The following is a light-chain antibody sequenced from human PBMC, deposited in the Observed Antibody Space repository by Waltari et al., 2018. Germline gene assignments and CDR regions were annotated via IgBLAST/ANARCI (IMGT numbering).Light chain of an antibody. CDR2: SAS. V-gene: IGKV3-15*01. CDR1: QSVDSN. J-gene: IGKJ4*01. CDR3: LQYNDWPPLT. Sequence: EVVMTQSPATLSVSPGDTATHSCRASQSVDSNLAWYQQKPGQAPKFLIFSASTRATGIPARFSGGGFGTEFTLTINSLQSEDFAVYYCLQYNDWPPLTFGGGTKVEMK.